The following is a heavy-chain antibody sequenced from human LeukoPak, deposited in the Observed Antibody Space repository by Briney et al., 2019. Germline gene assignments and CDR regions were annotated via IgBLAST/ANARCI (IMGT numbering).Heavy chain of an antibody. D-gene: IGHD5-12*01. CDR3: ASQGGYAIDY. CDR1: GFTFSTYW. V-gene: IGHV3-74*01. Sequence: SGGSLRLSCAASGFTFSTYWMHWVRQPPGKGLVWVSRINSDGSTKTYADSVKGRFTISRDNAKNTVYLQMSSLRAEDTAVYYCASQGGYAIDYWGQGTLVTVSS. J-gene: IGHJ4*02. CDR2: INSDGSTK.